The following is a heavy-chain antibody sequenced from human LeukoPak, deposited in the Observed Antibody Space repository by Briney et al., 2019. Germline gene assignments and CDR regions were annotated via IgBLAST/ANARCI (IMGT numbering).Heavy chain of an antibody. CDR2: ITGDGSGA. CDR3: ARFAVTTAGDY. V-gene: IGHV3-74*01. D-gene: IGHD1-1*01. J-gene: IGHJ4*02. CDR1: GFTFSSYW. Sequence: GGSLRLSCAASGFTFSSYWMHWVRQAPGKGLVWVSRITGDGSGANYADSVKGRFTISRDNAKNTLYLQMNSLRAEDTAVYYCARFAVTTAGDYWGQGILVTVSS.